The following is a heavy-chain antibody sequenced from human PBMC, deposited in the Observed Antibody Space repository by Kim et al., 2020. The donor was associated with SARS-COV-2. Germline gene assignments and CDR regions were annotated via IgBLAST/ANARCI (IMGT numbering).Heavy chain of an antibody. V-gene: IGHV3-23*01. CDR2: ISGSGGTT. J-gene: IGHJ4*02. CDR3: AKFRDSSSWAPPGYFDY. Sequence: GGSLRLSCAASGFTFSSYAMSWVRQAPGKGLEWVSAISGSGGTTYYADSVKGRFPISRDNSKNTLYVQMNSLRAEDTAVYFCAKFRDSSSWAPPGYFDYWGQGTLVTVSS. D-gene: IGHD6-13*01. CDR1: GFTFSSYA.